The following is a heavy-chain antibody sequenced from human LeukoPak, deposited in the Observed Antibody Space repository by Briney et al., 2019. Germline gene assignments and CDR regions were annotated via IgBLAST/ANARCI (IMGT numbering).Heavy chain of an antibody. D-gene: IGHD6-13*01. J-gene: IGHJ6*02. V-gene: IGHV1-69*01. CDR3: ASGEQHPYYYYGMDV. Sequence: ASVKVSCKASGGTFSSYATSWVRQAPGQGLEWMGGIIPIFGTANYAQKFQGRVTITADESTSTAYMELSSLRSEDKAVYYCASGEQHPYYYYGMDVWGQGTTVTVSS. CDR1: GGTFSSYA. CDR2: IIPIFGTA.